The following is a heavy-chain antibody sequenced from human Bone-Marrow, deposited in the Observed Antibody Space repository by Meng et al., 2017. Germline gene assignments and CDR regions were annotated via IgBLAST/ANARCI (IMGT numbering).Heavy chain of an antibody. Sequence: GESLKISCAASGFTFSSYSMNWVRQAPGKGLEWVSSISSSSSYIYYADSVKGRFTISRDNAKNSLYLQMNSLRAEDTAVYYCARRTRGWDSSGQLRDAFDIWGQGTMVTVSS. J-gene: IGHJ3*02. CDR3: ARRTRGWDSSGQLRDAFDI. CDR2: ISSSSSYI. V-gene: IGHV3-21*01. CDR1: GFTFSSYS. D-gene: IGHD3-22*01.